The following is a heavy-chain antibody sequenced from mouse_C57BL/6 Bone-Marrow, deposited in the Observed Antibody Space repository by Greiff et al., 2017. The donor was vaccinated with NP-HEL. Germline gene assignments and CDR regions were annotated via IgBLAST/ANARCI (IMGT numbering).Heavy chain of an antibody. CDR3: TTTPYAMDY. CDR1: GFNIKDDY. CDR2: IDPENGDT. Sequence: EVKLQESGAELVRPGASVKLSCTASGFNIKDDYMNWVKQRPEQGLEWIGWIDPENGDTEYASKFQGKATITADTSSNTAYLQLSSLTSEDTAVYYCTTTPYAMDYWGQGTSVTVAS. V-gene: IGHV14-4*01. J-gene: IGHJ4*01.